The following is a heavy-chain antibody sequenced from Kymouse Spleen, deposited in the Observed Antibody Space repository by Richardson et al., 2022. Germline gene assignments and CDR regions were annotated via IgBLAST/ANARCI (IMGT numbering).Heavy chain of an antibody. Sequence: QVQLQESGPGLVKPSETLSLTCTVSGGSVSSGSYYWSWIRQPPGKGLEWIGYIYYSGSTNYNPSLKSRVTISVDTSKNQFSLKLSSVTAADTAVYYCARGHSGTAFDYWGQGTLVTVSS. V-gene: IGHV4-61*01. D-gene: IGHD1-1*01,IGHD1-20*01,IGHD1-7*01. J-gene: IGHJ4*02. CDR1: GGSVSSGSYY. CDR3: ARGHSGTAFDY. CDR2: IYYSGST.